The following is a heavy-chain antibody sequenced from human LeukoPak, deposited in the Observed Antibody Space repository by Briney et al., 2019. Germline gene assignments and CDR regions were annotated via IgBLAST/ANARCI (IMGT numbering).Heavy chain of an antibody. CDR2: ISGSGGST. J-gene: IGHJ4*02. Sequence: HAGGSLRLSCAASGFTFSSYSMTWVRQAPGKGLEWVSAISGSGGSTYYADSVKGRFTISRDNSKNTLYLQMNSLRAEDTAVYYCAKGRRYYDSSGSYYFDYWGQGTLVTVSS. CDR1: GFTFSSYS. CDR3: AKGRRYYDSSGSYYFDY. V-gene: IGHV3-23*01. D-gene: IGHD3-22*01.